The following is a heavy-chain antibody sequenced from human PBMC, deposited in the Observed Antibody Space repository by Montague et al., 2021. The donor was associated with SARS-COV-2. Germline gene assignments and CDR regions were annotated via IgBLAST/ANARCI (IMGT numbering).Heavy chain of an antibody. CDR2: TCYRLEKYN. CDR3: ARDPRYSLSWSFDY. J-gene: IGHJ4*02. Sequence: CAISGDSVAVVAPRCRSVEQTPEIQLRQLVVTCYRLEKYNDYAVSVKSRMTISPDTSKNQFSLQLSSVTPEDRAVYYCARDPRYSLSWSFDYWGQGTMVNV. D-gene: IGHD6-13*01. V-gene: IGHV6-1*01. CDR1: GDSVAVVAPR.